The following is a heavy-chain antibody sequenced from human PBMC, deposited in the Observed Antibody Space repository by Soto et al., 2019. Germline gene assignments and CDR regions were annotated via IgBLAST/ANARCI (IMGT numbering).Heavy chain of an antibody. CDR3: AKGAVRKADSSGYIFDY. CDR1: GFTFSSYA. CDR2: ISGSGGST. D-gene: IGHD6-19*01. Sequence: GGSLRLSCAASGFTFSSYAMSWVRQAPGKGLEWVSAISGSGGSTYYADSVKGRFTISRDNSKNTLYLQMNSLRAEDTAVYYSAKGAVRKADSSGYIFDYWGQGTLVTVSS. V-gene: IGHV3-23*01. J-gene: IGHJ4*02.